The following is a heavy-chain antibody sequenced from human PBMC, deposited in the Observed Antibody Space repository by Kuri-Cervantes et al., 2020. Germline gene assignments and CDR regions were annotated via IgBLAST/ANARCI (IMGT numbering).Heavy chain of an antibody. CDR2: INHSGST. Sequence: SETLSLTCAVYGGSFSGYYWSWIRQPPGKGLEWIGEINHSGSTNYNPSLKSRVTISVDTSKNQFSLQLSSVTAADTAVFYCEGWWWLGTWDYWGQGTLVTVSS. V-gene: IGHV4-34*01. J-gene: IGHJ4*02. CDR3: EGWWWLGTWDY. D-gene: IGHD2-15*01. CDR1: GGSFSGYY.